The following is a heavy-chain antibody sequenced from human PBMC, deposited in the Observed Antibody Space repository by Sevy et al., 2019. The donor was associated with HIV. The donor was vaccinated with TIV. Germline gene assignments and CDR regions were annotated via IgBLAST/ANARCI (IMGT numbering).Heavy chain of an antibody. CDR1: GGSISSYY. J-gene: IGHJ5*02. CDR3: AGVDSSGWSINWFDP. Sequence: SETLSLTCTVSGGSISSYYWSWIRQPPGKGLEWIGYIYYSGSTNYNPSLKSRVTISVDTSKNQFSLKLSSVTAADTAVYYCAGVDSSGWSINWFDPWGQGTLVTVSS. V-gene: IGHV4-59*01. CDR2: IYYSGST. D-gene: IGHD6-19*01.